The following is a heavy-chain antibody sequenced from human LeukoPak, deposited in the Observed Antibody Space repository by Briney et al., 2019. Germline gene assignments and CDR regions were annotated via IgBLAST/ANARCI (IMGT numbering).Heavy chain of an antibody. Sequence: SETLSLTCTVSGGSISSSSYYWGWIRQPPGKGLEWIGSIYYSGSTYYNPSLKSRVTISVDTSKNQFSLKLSSVTAADTAVYYCARAPYVWGSYRYPYFDYWGQGTLVTVSS. V-gene: IGHV4-39*07. D-gene: IGHD3-16*02. CDR1: GGSISSSSYY. CDR3: ARAPYVWGSYRYPYFDY. CDR2: IYYSGST. J-gene: IGHJ4*02.